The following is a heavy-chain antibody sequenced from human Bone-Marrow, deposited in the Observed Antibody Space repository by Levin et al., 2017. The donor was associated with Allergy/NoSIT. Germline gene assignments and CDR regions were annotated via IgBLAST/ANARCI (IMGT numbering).Heavy chain of an antibody. Sequence: SETLSLTCTVSGGSISSYYWSWIRQPPGKGLEWIGYIYYSGSTNYNPSLKSRVTISVDTSKNQFSLKLSSVTAADTAVYYCARDGPHGSDAFDIWGQGTMVTVSS. CDR2: IYYSGST. V-gene: IGHV4-59*01. J-gene: IGHJ3*02. CDR1: GGSISSYY. CDR3: ARDGPHGSDAFDI. D-gene: IGHD5-24*01.